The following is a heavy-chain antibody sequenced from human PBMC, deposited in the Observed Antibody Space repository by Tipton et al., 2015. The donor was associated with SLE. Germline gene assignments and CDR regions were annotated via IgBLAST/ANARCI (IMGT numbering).Heavy chain of an antibody. J-gene: IGHJ3*02. V-gene: IGHV4-59*12. CDR1: GGSISSYY. D-gene: IGHD7-27*01. Sequence: TLSLTCTVSGGSISSYYWSWIRQPPGKGLEWIGYIYYSGSTNYNPSLKSRVTISVDTSKNQFSLKPSSVTAADTAVYYCARGTGEGAFDIWGQGTMVTVSS. CDR2: IYYSGST. CDR3: ARGTGEGAFDI.